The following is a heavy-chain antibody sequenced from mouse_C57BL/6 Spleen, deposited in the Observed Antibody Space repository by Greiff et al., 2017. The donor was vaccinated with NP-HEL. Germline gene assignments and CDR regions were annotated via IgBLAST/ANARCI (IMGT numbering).Heavy chain of an antibody. Sequence: VQLQQSGPVLVKPGASVKMSCKASGYTFTDYYMNWVKQSHGKSLEWIGVINPYNGGTSYNQKFKGKATLTVDKSSSTAYMELNSLTSEDSAVYYCARGTGTGYFDYWGQGTTLTVSS. CDR2: INPYNGGT. V-gene: IGHV1-19*01. CDR1: GYTFTDYY. D-gene: IGHD4-1*01. J-gene: IGHJ2*01. CDR3: ARGTGTGYFDY.